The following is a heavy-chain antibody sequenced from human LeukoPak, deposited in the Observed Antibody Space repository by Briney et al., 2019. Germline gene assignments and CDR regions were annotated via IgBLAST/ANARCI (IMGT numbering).Heavy chain of an antibody. J-gene: IGHJ4*02. CDR2: IWYDGSNK. D-gene: IGHD6-19*01. CDR1: GFPFSSYG. V-gene: IGHV3-33*01. CDR3: ARERIGIAVAGPLDY. Sequence: QPGRPLRLSCAASGFPFSSYGMHWVRQAPGKGLEWVAVIWYDGSNKYYADSVKGRFTISRDNSKNTLYLQMNSLRAEDTAVYYCARERIGIAVAGPLDYWGQGTLVTVSS.